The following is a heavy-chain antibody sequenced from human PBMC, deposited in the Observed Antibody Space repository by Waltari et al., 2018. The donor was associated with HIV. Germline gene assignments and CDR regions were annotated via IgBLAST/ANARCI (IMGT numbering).Heavy chain of an antibody. Sequence: QVQLQESGPGLVKPSDTLSLTCAVSDFSITSAHYWGWIRQSPGTGLEGIGSVFNSGCTCYQPSCKSRGIIPVDTSKNQFSLKFTAVTAADTAVYYCARQPAPDSTWFQIYFDYWGQGTVVTVSS. CDR3: ARQPAPDSTWFQIYFDY. CDR2: VFNSGCT. J-gene: IGHJ4*02. V-gene: IGHV4-38-2*01. D-gene: IGHD6-13*01. CDR1: DFSITSAHY.